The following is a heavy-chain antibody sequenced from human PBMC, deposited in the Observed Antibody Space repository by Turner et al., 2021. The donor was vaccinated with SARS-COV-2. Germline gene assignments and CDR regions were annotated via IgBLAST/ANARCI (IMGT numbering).Heavy chain of an antibody. CDR3: ARGTYYYDSSVYSGTNWFDP. Sequence: EVQLVESGGGLVKPGGSLRLSCAASGFTFSSYTMYWVRQAPGKGLEWVSSISSISSDIYYADSVKGRFTISRDNAKNSLYLQMNSLRAEDTAVYYCARGTYYYDSSVYSGTNWFDPWGQGTLVTVSS. D-gene: IGHD3-22*01. CDR1: GFTFSSYT. J-gene: IGHJ5*02. CDR2: ISSISSDI. V-gene: IGHV3-21*01.